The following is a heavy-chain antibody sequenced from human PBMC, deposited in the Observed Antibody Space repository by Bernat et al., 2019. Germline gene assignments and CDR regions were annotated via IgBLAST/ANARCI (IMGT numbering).Heavy chain of an antibody. CDR2: ISDDGSNK. D-gene: IGHD2-15*01. J-gene: IGHJ4*02. CDR3: ARDYCSGGSCYPEY. V-gene: IGHV3-30-3*01. Sequence: QVQLVESGGGVVQPGRSLRLSCAAPGFTFSTYAMHWVRQAPVKGLEGVAVISDDGSNKYYADSVKGRFTISRDNSKKTLYLQMSSLRAEDTAVYYCARDYCSGGSCYPEYWGQGTLVTVSS. CDR1: GFTFSTYA.